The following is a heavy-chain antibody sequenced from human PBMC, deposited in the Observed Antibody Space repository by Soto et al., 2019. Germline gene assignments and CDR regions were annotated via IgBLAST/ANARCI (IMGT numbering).Heavy chain of an antibody. D-gene: IGHD3-10*01. CDR1: GGSISSGGYY. CDR2: IYYSGST. Sequence: QVQLQESGPGLEKPSQTLSLTCTVSGGSISSGGYYWSWIRQHPVKGLEWIGYIYYSGSTYYNPSLKSRVTISVDTSKNQFSLKLSSVTAADTAVYYCAREPYLYGSGEGTGYYWGQGTLVTVSS. CDR3: AREPYLYGSGEGTGYY. J-gene: IGHJ4*02. V-gene: IGHV4-31*03.